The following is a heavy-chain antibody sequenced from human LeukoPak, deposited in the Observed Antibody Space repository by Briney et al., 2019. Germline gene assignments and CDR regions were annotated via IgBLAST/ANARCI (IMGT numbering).Heavy chain of an antibody. J-gene: IGHJ4*02. CDR3: ARDLSPVVRASPMGY. CDR2: ITYDGYYK. D-gene: IGHD3-10*01. V-gene: IGHV3-30*03. Sequence: GTSLILSCAASGFTFTSYGMHWVRQAPGKGLEWVALITYDGYYKYYSDSVKGRFTISSDTSKNTLYLQMNSLRAEDTAVYYCARDLSPVVRASPMGYWGQGTLVTVSS. CDR1: GFTFTSYG.